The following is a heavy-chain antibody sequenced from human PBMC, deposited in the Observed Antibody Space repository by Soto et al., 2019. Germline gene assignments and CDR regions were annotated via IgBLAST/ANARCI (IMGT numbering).Heavy chain of an antibody. J-gene: IGHJ3*02. D-gene: IGHD1-26*01. CDR3: ARISLGSAPADAFDS. Sequence: QVQLVQSGAEVKKPGASVKVSCKASGYKFTKLRIRWLRHDPGPGLEWPGWLSTYREDRNDGQRVQDRVSMSKDTSSRTADMELGTRISGDTAVYYWARISLGSAPADAFDSWGQGNRVNVSS. CDR2: LSTYREDR. CDR1: GYKFTKLR. V-gene: IGHV1-18*01.